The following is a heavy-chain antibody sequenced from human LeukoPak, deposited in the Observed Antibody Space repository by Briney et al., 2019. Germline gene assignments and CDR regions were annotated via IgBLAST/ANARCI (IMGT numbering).Heavy chain of an antibody. Sequence: WASVKVSCKASGYTFTGYYMHWVRQAPGKGLEWMGGFDPEEGETVYAQRFQGRVTMTEDTSADTAYMELSSLRSGDTAVYFCSAGRVGATSFGFDFWGQGTLVTVSS. J-gene: IGHJ4*02. CDR2: FDPEEGET. CDR1: GYTFTGYY. CDR3: SAGRVGATSFGFDF. D-gene: IGHD1-26*01. V-gene: IGHV1-24*01.